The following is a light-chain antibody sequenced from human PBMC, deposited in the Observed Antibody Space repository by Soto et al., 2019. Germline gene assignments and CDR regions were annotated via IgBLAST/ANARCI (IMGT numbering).Light chain of an antibody. J-gene: IGKJ5*01. CDR3: QQYGSSPT. V-gene: IGKV3-20*01. Sequence: IVFTQVPANPSFSPGERATLSCRASQTVSSYLLWYQQKPGQDPRVLIYDESNRASGTPARFSGSGSETDFTLTISRLEPEDFAVYYCQQYGSSPTFGQGTRLEIK. CDR1: QTVSSY. CDR2: DES.